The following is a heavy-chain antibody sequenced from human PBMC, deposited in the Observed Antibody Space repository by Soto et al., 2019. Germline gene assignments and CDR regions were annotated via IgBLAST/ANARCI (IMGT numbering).Heavy chain of an antibody. D-gene: IGHD5-12*01. CDR2: IVPIFGTR. CDR3: ARDGDSGTYEY. J-gene: IGHJ4*02. Sequence: QVQLVQSGAEVKKPGSSVKVSCKASGDSFSNYAMGWVRQAPGQGLEWMGGIVPIFGTRSYAQKFQDRITIIADESTSTAYMELSGLRSDDTAVYYCARDGDSGTYEYWGQGTLVTVSS. CDR1: GDSFSNYA. V-gene: IGHV1-69*12.